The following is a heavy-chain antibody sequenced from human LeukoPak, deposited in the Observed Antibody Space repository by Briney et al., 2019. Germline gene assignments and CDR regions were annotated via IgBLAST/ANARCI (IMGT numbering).Heavy chain of an antibody. CDR1: GGSIGSYY. Sequence: KPSETLSLTCTVSGGSIGSYYWSWIRQPPGKGLEWIGYIYYSGSTNYNPSLKSRVTISVDTSKNQFSLKLSSVTAADTAVYYCARGRLDYYDSSGYPDYWGQGTLVTVSS. J-gene: IGHJ4*02. CDR2: IYYSGST. V-gene: IGHV4-59*01. D-gene: IGHD3-22*01. CDR3: ARGRLDYYDSSGYPDY.